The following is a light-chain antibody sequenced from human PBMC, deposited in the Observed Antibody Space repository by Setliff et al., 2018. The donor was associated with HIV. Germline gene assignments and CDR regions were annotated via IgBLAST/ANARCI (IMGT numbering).Light chain of an antibody. Sequence: QSVLTQPASVSGSPGQSITISCTGTSRDVGAYDYVAWYQQHPGKAPKLMIYEVSNRPSGVSNRFSASKSGNTASLTISGLQAEDEADYYCSSYTGSSTYVFGTGTKGTVL. CDR2: EVS. V-gene: IGLV2-14*01. J-gene: IGLJ1*01. CDR3: SSYTGSSTYV. CDR1: SRDVGAYDY.